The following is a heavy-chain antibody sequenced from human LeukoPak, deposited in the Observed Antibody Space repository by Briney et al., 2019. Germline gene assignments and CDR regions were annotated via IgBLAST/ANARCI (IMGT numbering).Heavy chain of an antibody. D-gene: IGHD6-13*01. V-gene: IGHV3-30*02. CDR3: ARDYGKSGRIDSSFGY. J-gene: IGHJ4*02. CDR1: GFTFGSYG. Sequence: GGSLRLSCAASGFTFGSYGMHWVRQAPGKGLEWVAFIRYDGSNKYYADSVKGRFTISRDNAKNSLYLQMNSLRAEDTAVYYCARDYGKSGRIDSSFGYWGQGSLVTVSS. CDR2: IRYDGSNK.